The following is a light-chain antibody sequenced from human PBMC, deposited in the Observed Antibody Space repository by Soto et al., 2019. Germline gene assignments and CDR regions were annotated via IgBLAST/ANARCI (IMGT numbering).Light chain of an antibody. CDR3: AAWDDSLNGDDV. CDR2: SNN. V-gene: IGLV1-44*01. Sequence: QSVLTQPPSASGTPGQRVTISCSGSSSNIGSNTVNWYQQLPGTAPKLLIYSNNQRPSGVPDRFSGSKSGTSASLAISGLQSEDEADYYCAAWDDSLNGDDVFGTGNKVTVL. J-gene: IGLJ1*01. CDR1: SSNIGSNT.